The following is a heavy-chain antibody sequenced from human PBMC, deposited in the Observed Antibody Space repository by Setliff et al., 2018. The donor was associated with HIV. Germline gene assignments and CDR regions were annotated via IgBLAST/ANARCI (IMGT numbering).Heavy chain of an antibody. CDR2: IIPILGIA. CDR3: ARSRSMDV. Sequence: SVKVSCKASGGTFSSYAISWVRQAPGQGLEWMGGIIPILGIAKYSQDFQGRVTFTSDTSATTAYMELSSLRSEDTAVYYCARSRSMDVWGQGTSVTVSS. CDR1: GGTFSSYA. V-gene: IGHV1-69*10. J-gene: IGHJ6*02.